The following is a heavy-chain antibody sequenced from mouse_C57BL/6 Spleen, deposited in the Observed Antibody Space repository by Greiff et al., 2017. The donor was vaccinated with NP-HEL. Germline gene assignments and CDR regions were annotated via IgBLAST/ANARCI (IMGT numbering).Heavy chain of an antibody. J-gene: IGHJ3*01. Sequence: QVQLQQPGAELVMPGASVKLSCKASGYTFTSYWMHWVQQRPGQGLEWIGEIAPSDSYTNYNQKFKGKSTLTVDKSSSTAYMQLSSLTSEDSAVYYCASSSSDDGFAYWGQGTLVTVSA. CDR2: IAPSDSYT. CDR3: ASSSSDDGFAY. D-gene: IGHD2-3*01. CDR1: GYTFTSYW. V-gene: IGHV1-69*01.